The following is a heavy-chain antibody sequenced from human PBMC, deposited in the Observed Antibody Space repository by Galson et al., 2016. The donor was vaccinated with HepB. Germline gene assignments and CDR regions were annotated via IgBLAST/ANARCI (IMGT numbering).Heavy chain of an antibody. J-gene: IGHJ4*02. D-gene: IGHD3-22*01. Sequence: SLRLSCAASGFNFDNYAMHWVRQAPGKGLEWVSGISWNNNDVGYADSVKGRFTISRDNAKNSLYLQMNSLRAEDTALYYCVKDVIHYDKSGYSYYFDHWGQGTQVTVSS. CDR2: ISWNNNDV. CDR1: GFNFDNYA. CDR3: VKDVIHYDKSGYSYYFDH. V-gene: IGHV3-9*01.